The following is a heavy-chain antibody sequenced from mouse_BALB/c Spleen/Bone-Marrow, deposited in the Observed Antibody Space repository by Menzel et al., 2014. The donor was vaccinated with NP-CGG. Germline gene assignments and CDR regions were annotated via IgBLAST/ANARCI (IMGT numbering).Heavy chain of an antibody. CDR3: NRYDWYFDV. Sequence: VQLQQSGAELVRSGASVKLSCTASGFNIKDYYMHWVKQRPEQGLEWIGWIDPENGDTEYAPKFQGKATMTADTSSNTAHLQLSSLTSEDTAVYYCNRYDWYFDVWGAGTTATVSS. D-gene: IGHD2-14*01. CDR2: IDPENGDT. J-gene: IGHJ1*01. V-gene: IGHV14-4*02. CDR1: GFNIKDYY.